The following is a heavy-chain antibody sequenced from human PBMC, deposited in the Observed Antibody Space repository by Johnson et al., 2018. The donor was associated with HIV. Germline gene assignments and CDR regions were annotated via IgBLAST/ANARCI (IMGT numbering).Heavy chain of an antibody. D-gene: IGHD6-6*01. Sequence: QVQLLESGGGVVQPWRSLRLSCAASGFTFSSYAMHWVRQAPGKGLEWVAVISYDGSNKYYADSVKGRFTISRDNSKNPLYLQMNSLRAEDTAVYYCAKRMGQLVQLDAFDIWGQGTMVTVSS. J-gene: IGHJ3*02. CDR3: AKRMGQLVQLDAFDI. V-gene: IGHV3-30*04. CDR1: GFTFSSYA. CDR2: ISYDGSNK.